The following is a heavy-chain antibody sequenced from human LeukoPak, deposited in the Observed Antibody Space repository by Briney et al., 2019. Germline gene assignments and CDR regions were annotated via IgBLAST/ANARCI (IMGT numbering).Heavy chain of an antibody. J-gene: IGHJ4*02. Sequence: PGGSLRLSCAASGFTFITYGMSWDRQAPGKGLEWVSGISGSGGSTYYADSVKGRFTISRDNSKNTLYPQMNSLRADDTAVYYCAKDHWSGAPLYYFDYWGQGTLVTVSS. CDR3: AKDHWSGAPLYYFDY. D-gene: IGHD3-3*01. CDR1: GFTFITYG. CDR2: ISGSGGST. V-gene: IGHV3-23*01.